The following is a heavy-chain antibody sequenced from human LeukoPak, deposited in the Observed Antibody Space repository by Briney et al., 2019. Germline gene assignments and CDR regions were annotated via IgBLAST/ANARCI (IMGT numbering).Heavy chain of an antibody. CDR1: GGTFSSYA. Sequence: SVKVSCKASGGTFSSYAISWVRQAPGQGLEWMGGIIPIFGTANYAQKFQGRVTITADESTSTAYMELSSLRSEDTAVYYCARDRTFIAVAGTPKNYFDYWGQGTLVTVSS. CDR2: IIPIFGTA. J-gene: IGHJ4*02. CDR3: ARDRTFIAVAGTPKNYFDY. V-gene: IGHV1-69*13. D-gene: IGHD6-19*01.